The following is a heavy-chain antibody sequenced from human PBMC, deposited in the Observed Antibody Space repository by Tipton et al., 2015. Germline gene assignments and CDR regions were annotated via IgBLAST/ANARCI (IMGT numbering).Heavy chain of an antibody. CDR1: GFSFTSSV. J-gene: IGHJ4*02. D-gene: IGHD1-26*01. Sequence: QLVQSGPEVKRPGTSVKVSCKASGFSFTSSVVQWVRQARGQRLEWIGWIVVGSGNTTYAQNFQERVTITRDTSTSTAYMELRSLRSADTAVYYCAASTASYSGSYLGFGYWGQGTLVTVSS. CDR3: AASTASYSGSYLGFGY. V-gene: IGHV1-58*01. CDR2: IVVGSGNT.